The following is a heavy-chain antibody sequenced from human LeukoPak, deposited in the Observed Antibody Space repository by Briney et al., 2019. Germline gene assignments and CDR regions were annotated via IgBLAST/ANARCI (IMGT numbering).Heavy chain of an antibody. CDR1: GGSISSGDYY. Sequence: TLSLTCTVSGGSISSGDYYWSWIRQPPGKGLEWIGYIYYSGSTYYNPSLKSRVTISVDTSKNQFSLKLSSVTAADTAVYYCASLPETSPGQQLVFDYWGQGTLVTVSS. V-gene: IGHV4-30-4*08. CDR3: ASLPETSPGQQLVFDY. CDR2: IYYSGST. J-gene: IGHJ4*02. D-gene: IGHD6-13*01.